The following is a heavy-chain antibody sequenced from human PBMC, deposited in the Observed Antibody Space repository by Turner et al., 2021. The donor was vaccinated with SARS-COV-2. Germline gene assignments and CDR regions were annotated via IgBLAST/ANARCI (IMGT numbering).Heavy chain of an antibody. Sequence: QPPPQESAPVLVKPSETLSLTCTVSGGAISSSTYYWGRIRQPPGKGLEWIGNIYYSGITYYNPNLKGRVTISVDTSKSQFYLKLSSVTAEDTAVYYCARLMDTAMGYYGMDVWGQGTTVTVSS. D-gene: IGHD5-18*01. V-gene: IGHV4-39*01. J-gene: IGHJ6*02. CDR2: IYYSGIT. CDR3: ARLMDTAMGYYGMDV. CDR1: GGAISSSTYY.